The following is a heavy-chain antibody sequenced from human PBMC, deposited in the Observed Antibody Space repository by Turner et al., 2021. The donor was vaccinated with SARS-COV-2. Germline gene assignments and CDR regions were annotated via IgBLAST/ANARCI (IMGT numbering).Heavy chain of an antibody. V-gene: IGHV1-8*03. D-gene: IGHD4-4*01. Sequence: QVQLVQSGAEVKTPGASVTVSCKASVYTFTTYDINWVRQAAGQGLEWMGWMNPNSGHTDYAQKFQGRVIITRKTSISTVYMELSSLRSDDTAVYYCAGRDSNGYVGAFDMWGQGTMVTVSS. CDR2: MNPNSGHT. CDR3: AGRDSNGYVGAFDM. J-gene: IGHJ3*02. CDR1: VYTFTTYD.